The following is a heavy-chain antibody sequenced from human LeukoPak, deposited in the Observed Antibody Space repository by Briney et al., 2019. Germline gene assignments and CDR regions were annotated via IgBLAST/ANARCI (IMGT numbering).Heavy chain of an antibody. CDR3: ARRSGSSWYPPMDV. V-gene: IGHV3-11*04. J-gene: IGHJ6*03. CDR2: ISSSGSTI. CDR1: GGSFSGYY. D-gene: IGHD6-13*01. Sequence: LSLTCAVYGGSFSGYYWSWIRQAPGKGLEWVSYISSSGSTIYYADSVKGRFTISRDNAKNSLYLQMNSLRAEDTAVYYCARRSGSSWYPPMDVWGKGTTVTVSS.